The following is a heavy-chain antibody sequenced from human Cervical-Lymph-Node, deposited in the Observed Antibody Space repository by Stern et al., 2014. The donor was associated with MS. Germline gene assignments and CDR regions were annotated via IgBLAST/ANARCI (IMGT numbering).Heavy chain of an antibody. J-gene: IGHJ4*02. CDR3: AKDRELVVVTFDS. V-gene: IGHV3-23*04. CDR1: GFTFSDYA. D-gene: IGHD2-15*01. Sequence: VQLVQSGGGLVQPGGSLRLSCAASGFTFSDYAMSWVRQAPGQGLEWVSAISLSGGSTFYADSVQVRFTISRNNSKNTLYLQRNSLRAEDTAVYYCAKDRELVVVTFDSWGQGTLVTVSS. CDR2: ISLSGGST.